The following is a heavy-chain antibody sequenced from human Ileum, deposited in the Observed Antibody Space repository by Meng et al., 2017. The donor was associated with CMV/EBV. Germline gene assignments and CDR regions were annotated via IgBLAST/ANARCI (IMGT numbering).Heavy chain of an antibody. CDR2: INHSGST. Sequence: SLRCAVYGGSFRGYYWSWIRQPPGKGLEWIGEINHSGSTNYNPSLKSRVTISVDTSKNQFSLKLSSVTAADTAVYYCARGHLRWFDPWGQGTLVTVSS. D-gene: IGHD3-16*01. CDR1: GGSFRGYY. J-gene: IGHJ5*02. V-gene: IGHV4-34*01. CDR3: ARGHLRWFDP.